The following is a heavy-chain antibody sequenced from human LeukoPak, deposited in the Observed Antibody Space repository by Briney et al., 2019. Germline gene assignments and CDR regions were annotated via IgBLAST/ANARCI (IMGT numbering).Heavy chain of an antibody. V-gene: IGHV4-34*01. Sequence: SETLSLTCAVYGGSFSGYYWSWIRQPPGKGLEWVGEINHSGSTNYNPSLKSRVTISVDTSKNQFSLKLSSVTAADTAVYYCATLGFSSGYYYYFDHWGQGTLVTVSS. CDR3: ATLGFSSGYYYYFDH. CDR2: INHSGST. J-gene: IGHJ4*02. CDR1: GGSFSGYY. D-gene: IGHD3-22*01.